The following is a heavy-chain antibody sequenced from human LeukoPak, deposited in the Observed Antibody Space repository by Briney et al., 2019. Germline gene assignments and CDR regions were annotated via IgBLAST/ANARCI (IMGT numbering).Heavy chain of an antibody. J-gene: IGHJ4*02. D-gene: IGHD6-19*01. V-gene: IGHV3-7*01. CDR1: GFTFSHYW. CDR2: IKQDGSEK. CDR3: ARGLYSSGKFDY. Sequence: HPGGSLRLSCSASGFTFSHYWMSWVRQAPGKGLEWVANIKQDGSEKYYVDSVKGRFTISRGNAKNSLYLQMNSLRAGDTAVYYCARGLYSSGKFDYWGQGTLVTVSS.